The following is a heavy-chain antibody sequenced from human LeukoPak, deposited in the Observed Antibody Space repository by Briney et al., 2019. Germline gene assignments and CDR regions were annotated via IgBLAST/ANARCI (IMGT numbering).Heavy chain of an antibody. Sequence: GGSLRLSCAASGFTFSNYAMNWVRQAPGKGLEWVSSVTYNGGSTYYADSVKGRFTISRGNSKNTLDLQMNSLTVEDTAVYYCAKGWELLDYWGQGTLVTVSS. J-gene: IGHJ4*02. CDR2: VTYNGGST. V-gene: IGHV3-23*01. CDR3: AKGWELLDY. D-gene: IGHD1-26*01. CDR1: GFTFSNYA.